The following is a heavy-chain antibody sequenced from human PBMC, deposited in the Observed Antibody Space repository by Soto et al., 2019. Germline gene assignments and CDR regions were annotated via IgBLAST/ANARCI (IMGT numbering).Heavy chain of an antibody. V-gene: IGHV4-39*01. CDR2: IYYRGNT. CDR1: GDSINSDKYY. D-gene: IGHD3-9*01. Sequence: PSETLSLTCSVSGDSINSDKYYWGWIRQPPGKGLEWIGSIYYRGNTYYNPSLQTRVTISLDKSKSQFSPRLNSVTAADSAVYFCARLEGLATISYYFDFWGQGAQVTVSS. J-gene: IGHJ4*02. CDR3: ARLEGLATISYYFDF.